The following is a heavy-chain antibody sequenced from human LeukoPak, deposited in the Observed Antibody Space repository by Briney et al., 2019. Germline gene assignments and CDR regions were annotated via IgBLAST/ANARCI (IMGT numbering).Heavy chain of an antibody. V-gene: IGHV3-33*01. CDR3: ARGPIGVRGVTLDY. Sequence: PGGSLRLSCAASGFTFSSYGMHWVRQAPGKGLEWVAVIWYDGSNKYYADSVKGRFTISRDNSKDTLYLQMNSLRAEDTAVYYCARGPIGVRGVTLDYWGQGTLVTVSS. CDR1: GFTFSSYG. J-gene: IGHJ4*02. CDR2: IWYDGSNK. D-gene: IGHD3-10*01.